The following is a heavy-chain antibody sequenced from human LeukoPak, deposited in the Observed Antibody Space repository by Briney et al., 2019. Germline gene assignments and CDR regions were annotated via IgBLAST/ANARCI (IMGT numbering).Heavy chain of an antibody. V-gene: IGHV3-15*01. J-gene: IGHJ5*01. CDR1: GFTFTNAW. D-gene: IGHD3-10*01. Sequence: GESLRLSCAASGFTFTNAWMNWVRQAPGKGLAWVGRIKSKGGGETTDYAAPVKGRFTMSRDDSKATVYLQMNYLEAEDTAVYYCTTDLGLTMIRGVIVSWGQGALVTVSS. CDR3: TTDLGLTMIRGVIVS. CDR2: IKSKGGGETT.